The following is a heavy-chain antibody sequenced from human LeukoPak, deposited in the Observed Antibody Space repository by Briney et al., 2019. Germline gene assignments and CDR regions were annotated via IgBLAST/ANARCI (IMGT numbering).Heavy chain of an antibody. CDR3: VKDRVTGGPYWFFDL. CDR2: ISGSGGSGGST. Sequence: GGSLRLSCAASAFTFRSYAMCWVRQAPGKGLEWVSSISGSGGSGGSTFYADSVKGRFTISRDNSKNTLYLQMNSLRAEDTAVYYCVKDRVTGGPYWFFDLWGRGTLVTVSS. V-gene: IGHV3-23*01. D-gene: IGHD7-27*01. J-gene: IGHJ2*01. CDR1: AFTFRSYA.